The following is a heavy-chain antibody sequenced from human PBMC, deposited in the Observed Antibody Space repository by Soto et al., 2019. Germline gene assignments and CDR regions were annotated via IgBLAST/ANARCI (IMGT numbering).Heavy chain of an antibody. CDR1: GFTFSSHG. J-gene: IGHJ6*02. Sequence: QVQLVESGGGVVQPGRSLRLSCAASGFTFSSHGMHWVRQAPGKGLEWVALIGHDVGIIYHADSVKDRFSISKDNSKNTLYLQMNSLRDEDTAVYYCARWNDFGLYIPFYFGMDVWGLGTTVTVSS. CDR3: ARWNDFGLYIPFYFGMDV. D-gene: IGHD1-1*01. V-gene: IGHV3-33*01. CDR2: IGHDVGII.